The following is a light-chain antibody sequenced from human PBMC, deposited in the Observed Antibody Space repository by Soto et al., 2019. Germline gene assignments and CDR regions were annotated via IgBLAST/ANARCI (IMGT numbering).Light chain of an antibody. CDR2: EVV. CDR1: KNDIGVYDF. CDR3: KSYAGSNTYV. V-gene: IGLV2-8*01. Sequence: QSALTQPPSASGSPGQSVTISCTGTKNDIGVYDFVSWYQHHPGKAPRLIIYEVVQRPSGVPDRFSGSKSSNTASLTVSGLQAADEADYSCKSYAGSNTYVFGSGTKVTVL. J-gene: IGLJ1*01.